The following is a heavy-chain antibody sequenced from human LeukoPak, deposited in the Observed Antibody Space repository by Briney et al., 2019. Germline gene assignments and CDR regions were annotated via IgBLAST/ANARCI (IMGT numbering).Heavy chain of an antibody. V-gene: IGHV3-23*01. J-gene: IGHJ4*02. Sequence: PGVSLRLSCAASRFTFNSYAMSWVRQAPGKGLEWVSVIGGSNGITFYVGSVKGRFTISRDNSKNTLYLQMNSLRAEDTAVYYCARNFYYYDSSALLGGYWGQGTLVTVSS. CDR2: IGGSNGIT. CDR1: RFTFNSYA. CDR3: ARNFYYYDSSALLGGY. D-gene: IGHD3-22*01.